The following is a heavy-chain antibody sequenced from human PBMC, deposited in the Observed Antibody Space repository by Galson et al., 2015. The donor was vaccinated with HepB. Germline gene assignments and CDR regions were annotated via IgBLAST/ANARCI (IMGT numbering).Heavy chain of an antibody. CDR1: GFIFSRNA. J-gene: IGHJ6*02. D-gene: IGHD2-15*01. CDR2: ISYEGSDK. V-gene: IGHV3-30*04. CDR3: ATVGFSGGSWYSDYYGMDV. Sequence: SLRLSCAASGFIFSRNAMHWVRQAPGKGLEWVALISYEGSDKYYADSVKGRFTISRDNSKNTLYLQMNSLRREDTAVYYCATVGFSGGSWYSDYYGMDVWGQGTTVTVSS.